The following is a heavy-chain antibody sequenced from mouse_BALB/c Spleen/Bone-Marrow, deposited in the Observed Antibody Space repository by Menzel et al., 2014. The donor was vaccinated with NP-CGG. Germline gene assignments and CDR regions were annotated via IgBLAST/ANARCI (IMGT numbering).Heavy chain of an antibody. CDR3: AGYGNCFFDY. J-gene: IGHJ2*01. CDR2: TYPGNNDS. CDR1: GSTFTSYW. Sequence: EVKLMESGTVLARPGASVKMSCKASGSTFTSYWMHWVKQRPGQGLEWIGATYPGNNDSRYNQKFNDKAKLTAVTSTNTAYMELSSLTYEDSAVYYCAGYGNCFFDYWGQGTTLTVSS. D-gene: IGHD2-1*01. V-gene: IGHV1-5*01.